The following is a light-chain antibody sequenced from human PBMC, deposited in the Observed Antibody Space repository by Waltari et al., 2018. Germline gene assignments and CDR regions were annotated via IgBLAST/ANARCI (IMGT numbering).Light chain of an antibody. CDR2: EVT. Sequence: QSALTQPASVSGSPGQSITISCTGTSSDVGRYNLVSWYQQHPGKAPKLMIHEVTKRPSGVSNRFSGSKSGNTASLTISGLQAEDEADYYCYSYAGSGTYVFGTGTKVTVL. J-gene: IGLJ1*01. CDR3: YSYAGSGTYV. V-gene: IGLV2-23*02. CDR1: SSDVGRYNL.